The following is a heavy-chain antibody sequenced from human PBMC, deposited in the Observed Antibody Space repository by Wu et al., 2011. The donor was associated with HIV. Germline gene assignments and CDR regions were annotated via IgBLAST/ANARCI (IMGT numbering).Heavy chain of an antibody. J-gene: IGHJ4*02. CDR3: ARDPSGGVDS. V-gene: IGHV1-2*02. Sequence: QVQLVQSGAEVKKPGASVRVSCKASGDTFIDYYIHWVRQAPGQGLEWMGWINPNSGGTNYAQKFQGRVTVTRDTSTSTVYMELSSLTSEDTAVYYCARDPSGGVDSWGQGTWSPSPQ. D-gene: IGHD3-10*01. CDR2: INPNSGGT. CDR1: GDTFIDYY.